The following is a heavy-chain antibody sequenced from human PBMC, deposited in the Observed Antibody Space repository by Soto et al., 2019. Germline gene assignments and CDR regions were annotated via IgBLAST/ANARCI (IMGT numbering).Heavy chain of an antibody. CDR1: GFTFSSYA. V-gene: IGHV3-30-3*01. Sequence: QVQLVESGGGVVQPGRSLRLSCAASGFTFSSYAMHWVRQAPGKGLEWVAVISYDGSNKYSADSVKGRFTISRDNSKNTLYLQMNSLRAEDTAMYYCASGLSTRPPGGMDVWGQGTTVTVSS. J-gene: IGHJ6*02. CDR3: ASGLSTRPPGGMDV. CDR2: ISYDGSNK.